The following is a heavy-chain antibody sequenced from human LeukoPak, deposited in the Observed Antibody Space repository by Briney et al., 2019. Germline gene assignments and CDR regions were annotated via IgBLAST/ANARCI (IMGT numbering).Heavy chain of an antibody. D-gene: IGHD3-22*01. CDR2: INHSGST. Sequence: SETLSLTCAVYGGSFSGYYWSWIRQPPGKGLEWSGEINHSGSTNYNPSLKSRVTISVDTSKKQFSLKLSSVTAADTAVYYCVTYYFDSSGPKKNYWGQGTLVTVSS. V-gene: IGHV4-34*01. CDR3: VTYYFDSSGPKKNY. CDR1: GGSFSGYY. J-gene: IGHJ4*02.